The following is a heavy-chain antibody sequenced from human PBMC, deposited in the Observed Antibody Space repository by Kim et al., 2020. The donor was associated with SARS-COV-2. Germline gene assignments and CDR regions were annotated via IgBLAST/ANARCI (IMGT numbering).Heavy chain of an antibody. CDR3: ARDRRSGGSWD. D-gene: IGHD2-15*01. CDR2: IYSGGST. J-gene: IGHJ4*02. Sequence: GGSLRLSCAASGFTVSSNYMSWVRQAPGKGLEWVSVIYSGGSTYYADSVKGRFTISRDNSTNTLYLQMNSLGAEDTAVYYCARDRRSGGSWDWGQGTLVTVSS. V-gene: IGHV3-66*01. CDR1: GFTVSSNY.